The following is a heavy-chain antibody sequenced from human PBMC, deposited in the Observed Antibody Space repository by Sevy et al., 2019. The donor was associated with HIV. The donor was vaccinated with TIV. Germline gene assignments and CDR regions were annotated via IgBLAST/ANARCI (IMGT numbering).Heavy chain of an antibody. J-gene: IGHJ4*02. CDR1: GFTFDDYT. CDR2: ISWDATKT. Sequence: GGSLRLSCAASGFTFDDYTMHWVRQVPGKGLEWVSLISWDATKTDYADSVKGGFTVSRDNSENSLYLQMNSLRTEDTALYFCAKRIPGRSGFDYWGQGTLVTVSS. D-gene: IGHD6-13*01. V-gene: IGHV3-43*01. CDR3: AKRIPGRSGFDY.